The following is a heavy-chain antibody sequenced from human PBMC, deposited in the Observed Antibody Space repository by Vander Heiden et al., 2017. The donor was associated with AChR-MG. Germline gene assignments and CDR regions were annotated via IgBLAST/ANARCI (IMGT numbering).Heavy chain of an antibody. CDR3: VGDPNMVIYY. CDR2: LHYSGST. J-gene: IGHJ4*02. Sequence: QLQLQESGPGLVKPSETLSLTCTVSGGSISSFTYYWSWIRQPPGQGLEWIGSLHYSGSTYYSPSLRSRVTISVDTSKNQFSLKLSSVTAADTAVYYCVGDPNMVIYYWGQGTLFTVSS. CDR1: GGSISSFTYY. D-gene: IGHD5-18*01. V-gene: IGHV4-39*01.